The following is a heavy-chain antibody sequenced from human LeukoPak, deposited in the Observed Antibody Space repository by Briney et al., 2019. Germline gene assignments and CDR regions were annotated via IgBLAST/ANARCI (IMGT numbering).Heavy chain of an antibody. CDR2: IYYSGST. CDR3: ARGRSAGFFDY. J-gene: IGHJ4*02. V-gene: IGHV4-31*03. CDR1: GGSISSGGYY. Sequence: KPSETLSLTCTVSGGSISSGGYYWSWIRQHPGTGLEWIGYIYYSGSTYYNPSLKSRVTISVDTSKNQFSLKLSSVTAADTAVYYCARGRSAGFFDYWGQGTLVTVSS. D-gene: IGHD2-15*01.